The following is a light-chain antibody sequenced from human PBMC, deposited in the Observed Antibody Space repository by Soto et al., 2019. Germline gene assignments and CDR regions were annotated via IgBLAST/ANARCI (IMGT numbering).Light chain of an antibody. V-gene: IGKV3-20*01. J-gene: IGKJ3*01. CDR3: QQYGSSLFT. CDR1: QSVSSSY. Sequence: DIVLTQSPGTLSLSPGESATLSCRASQSVSSSYLAWYQQKPGKAPRLLIYGASSWATGIPYRFSGSGSGTDFTLTISRLEPEDFAVYYCQQYGSSLFTFGPGTKVDIK. CDR2: GAS.